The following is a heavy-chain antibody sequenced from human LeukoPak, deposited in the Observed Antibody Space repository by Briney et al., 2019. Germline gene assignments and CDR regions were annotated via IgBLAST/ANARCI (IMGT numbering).Heavy chain of an antibody. V-gene: IGHV3-23*01. CDR2: ISGTGGST. CDR1: GFTFITYA. J-gene: IGHJ2*01. D-gene: IGHD2-21*01. CDR3: AKDLFLWYFDX. Sequence: GGSLRLSCAASGFTFITYAMTWVRQAPGKGLEWVSAISGTGGSTYYADSVRGRFTISRDNSKNTLYLQMNSLRAEDTAVYYCAKDLFLWYFDXXXRGTXVTVSS.